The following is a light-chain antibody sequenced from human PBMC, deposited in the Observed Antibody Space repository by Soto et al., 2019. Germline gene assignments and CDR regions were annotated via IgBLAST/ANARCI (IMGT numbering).Light chain of an antibody. CDR1: SSNIGSEY. V-gene: IGLV1-47*01. CDR2: RNN. Sequence: QAVVTQPPSASGTPGQRVTISCSGSSSNIGSEYVVWYQHLPGTAPKLLIYRNNQRPSGVPDRFAGSKSGTSASLAISGLRSEDEADYYCAARDDSLSGHWVFDGGTKLTVL. J-gene: IGLJ3*02. CDR3: AARDDSLSGHWV.